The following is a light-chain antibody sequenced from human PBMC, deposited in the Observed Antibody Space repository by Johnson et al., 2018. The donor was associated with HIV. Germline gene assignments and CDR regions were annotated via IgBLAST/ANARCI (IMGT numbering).Light chain of an antibody. J-gene: IGLJ1*01. CDR2: DNN. V-gene: IGLV1-51*01. CDR3: GTWDSSLSAYV. Sequence: QSMLTQPPSVSAAPGQKVTISCSGSSSNIGNNFVSWYQQLPGTAPKLLIYDNNQRPSGITDRFSGSTSGTSATLGITGLQTGDEADYYCGTWDSSLSAYVFGTGTKVTVL. CDR1: SSNIGNNF.